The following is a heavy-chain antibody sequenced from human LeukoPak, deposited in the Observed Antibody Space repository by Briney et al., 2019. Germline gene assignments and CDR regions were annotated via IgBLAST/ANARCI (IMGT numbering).Heavy chain of an antibody. D-gene: IGHD2-21*02. Sequence: TGRSLRLSCAASGFTFTNYALHWVRQAPGKGLEWVAVISYDGTNKYYADSVKGRFTISRDNSKNTLSLQMNSLRAEETALYYCARGFVLGAAKNYFDYWGQGALVTVSS. CDR2: ISYDGTNK. V-gene: IGHV3-30-3*01. CDR3: ARGFVLGAAKNYFDY. CDR1: GFTFTNYA. J-gene: IGHJ4*02.